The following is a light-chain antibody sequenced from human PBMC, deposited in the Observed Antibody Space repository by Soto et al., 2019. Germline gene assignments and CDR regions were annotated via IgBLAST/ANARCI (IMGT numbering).Light chain of an antibody. CDR1: SSDVGSYTY. V-gene: IGLV2-14*01. CDR3: SSYTSSSTLYV. CDR2: EVN. J-gene: IGLJ1*01. Sequence: QSVLTQPASVSGSPRQSITISCTGASSDVGSYTYVSWYQQHPGKAPKLMIYEVNNRPSGVSNRFSGSKSGNTASLTISRLQAEDEADYYCSSYTSSSTLYVFGTGTKVTVL.